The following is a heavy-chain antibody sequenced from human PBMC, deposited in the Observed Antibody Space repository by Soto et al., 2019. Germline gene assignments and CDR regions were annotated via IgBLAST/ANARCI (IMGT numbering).Heavy chain of an antibody. CDR2: IYYSGST. D-gene: IGHD4-17*01. V-gene: IGHV4-59*08. J-gene: IGHJ5*02. CDR1: GGSISSYY. CDR3: ARHRWGRPYGTDH. Sequence: PSETLSLTCTVSGGSISSYYWSWIRQPPGKGLEWIGYIYYSGSTNYNPSLKSRVTISVDTSKNQFSLKLSSVTAADTAVYYCARHRWGRPYGTDHWGQGTLVTVSS.